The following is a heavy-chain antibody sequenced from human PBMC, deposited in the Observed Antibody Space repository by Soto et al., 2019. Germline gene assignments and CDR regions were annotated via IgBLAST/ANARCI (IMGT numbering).Heavy chain of an antibody. CDR3: AGRTYYYDSSGYLDAFDI. CDR2: ISAYNGNT. CDR1: GYTFTSYG. Sequence: GASVKVSCKASGYTFTSYGISWVRQAPGQGLEWMGWISAYNGNTNYAQKLQGRVTMTTDTSTSTAYMELRSLRSDDTAVYYCAGRTYYYDSSGYLDAFDIWGQGTMVTVSS. J-gene: IGHJ3*02. D-gene: IGHD3-22*01. V-gene: IGHV1-18*01.